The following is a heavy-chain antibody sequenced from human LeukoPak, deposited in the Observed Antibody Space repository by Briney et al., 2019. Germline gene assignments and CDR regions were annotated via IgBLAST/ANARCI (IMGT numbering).Heavy chain of an antibody. CDR1: GYTFTGYY. V-gene: IGHV1-2*02. CDR3: ARRSLAARGAFDI. Sequence: ASVKVSCKASGYTFTGYYMHWVRQAPGQGLEWMGWINPKSGGTNYAQTFQGRVTVTRDTSITTAYMELSRLRSDDTAVYYCARRSLAARGAFDIWGQGTMVTVSS. CDR2: INPKSGGT. D-gene: IGHD6-13*01. J-gene: IGHJ3*02.